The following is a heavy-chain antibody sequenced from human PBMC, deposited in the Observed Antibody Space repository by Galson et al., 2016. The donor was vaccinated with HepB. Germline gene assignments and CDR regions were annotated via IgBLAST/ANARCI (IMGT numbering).Heavy chain of an antibody. CDR1: GGSFSDYS. V-gene: IGHV4-34*01. D-gene: IGHD6-25*01. CDR3: AYSSGFSDH. CDR2: ITHDGNI. J-gene: IGHJ4*02. Sequence: ETLSLTCAVYGGSFSDYSWSWIRQSPRKGLEWLGEITHDGNINYNPSLKSRVTMSVDTSKNHFSLRLRSVTAADTAMYYCAYSSGFSDHWGQGSLVTVSS.